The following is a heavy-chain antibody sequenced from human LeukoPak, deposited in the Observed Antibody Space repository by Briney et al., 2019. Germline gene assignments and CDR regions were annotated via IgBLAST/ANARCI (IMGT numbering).Heavy chain of an antibody. J-gene: IGHJ6*03. Sequence: GGSLRLSCAAPGFTFSNYAMTWVRQAPGKGLEWVSSLTSSGDDTYYSDSVKGRFTISRDNSKNTLYLQMNSLRAEDTAVYYCAKSIVATMGDYYYYMDVWGKGTTVTVSS. D-gene: IGHD5-12*01. CDR2: LTSSGDDT. CDR1: GFTFSNYA. CDR3: AKSIVATMGDYYYYMDV. V-gene: IGHV3-23*01.